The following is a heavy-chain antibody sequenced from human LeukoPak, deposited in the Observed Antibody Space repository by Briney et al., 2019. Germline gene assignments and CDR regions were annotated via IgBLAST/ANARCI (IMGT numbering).Heavy chain of an antibody. V-gene: IGHV4-30-4*08. J-gene: IGHJ2*01. Sequence: SETLSLTCTVSGGSISSSSYYWGWIRQPPGKGLEWIGYIYYSGSTYYNPSLKSRVTISVDTSKNQFSLKLSSVTAADTAVYYCARDLNARHDYGDFNWYFDLWGRGTLVTVSS. D-gene: IGHD4-17*01. CDR2: IYYSGST. CDR3: ARDLNARHDYGDFNWYFDL. CDR1: GGSISSSSYY.